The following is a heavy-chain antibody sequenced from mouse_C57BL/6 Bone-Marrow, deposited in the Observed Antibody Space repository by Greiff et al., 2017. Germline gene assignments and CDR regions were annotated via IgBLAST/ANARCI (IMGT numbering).Heavy chain of an antibody. Sequence: DVKLVESGGDLVKPGGSLKLSCAASGFTFSSYGMSWVRQTPDKRLEWVATISSGGSYTYYPDSVKGRFTISRDNAKNTLYLQMSSLKSEDTAMYYCARQEDYDYDVGLYYFDYWGQGTTLTVSS. D-gene: IGHD2-4*01. J-gene: IGHJ2*01. CDR1: GFTFSSYG. CDR2: ISSGGSYT. V-gene: IGHV5-6*02. CDR3: ARQEDYDYDVGLYYFDY.